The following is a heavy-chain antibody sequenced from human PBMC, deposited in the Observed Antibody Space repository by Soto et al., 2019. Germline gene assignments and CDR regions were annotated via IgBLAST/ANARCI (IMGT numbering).Heavy chain of an antibody. Sequence: GGSLRLSCAASGFTFSSYAMHWVRQAPGKGLEWVAVISYDGSNKYYADSVKGRFTISRDNSKNTLYLQMNSLRAEDTAVYYCARDFSGGATYGMDVWGQGTTVTVSS. D-gene: IGHD1-26*01. J-gene: IGHJ6*02. CDR2: ISYDGSNK. CDR3: ARDFSGGATYGMDV. CDR1: GFTFSSYA. V-gene: IGHV3-30-3*01.